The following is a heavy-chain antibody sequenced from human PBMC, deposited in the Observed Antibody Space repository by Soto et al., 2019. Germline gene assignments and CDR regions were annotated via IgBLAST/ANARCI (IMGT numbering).Heavy chain of an antibody. J-gene: IGHJ5*02. CDR3: AKDGGSGGYFGTWLDP. D-gene: IGHD6-19*01. CDR1: GGTFSNYA. CDR2: IIPIFSTT. V-gene: IGHV1-69*15. Sequence: QVQLVQSGAEVKKPGSSVKVSCKASGGTFSNYAITWVRQAPGQGLEWVGRIIPIFSTTNVAQKFLGRVTIPADESTTTAYMELSGLGSEDTAVYYCAKDGGSGGYFGTWLDPWGQGTLVTVSS.